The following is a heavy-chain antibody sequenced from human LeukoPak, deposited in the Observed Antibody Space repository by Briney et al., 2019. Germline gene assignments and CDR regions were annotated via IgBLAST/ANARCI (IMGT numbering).Heavy chain of an antibody. J-gene: IGHJ4*02. CDR1: GFTLSTYW. D-gene: IGHD4-23*01. Sequence: GGSLRLSCAASGFTLSTYWMSWVRQAPGKGLEWVANIKQDGSEKYYVDSVKGRFTISRDNAKNSLYLQMNSLRAEDTAMYYCARDSGGNDYWGQGTLVTVSS. CDR2: IKQDGSEK. V-gene: IGHV3-7*01. CDR3: ARDSGGNDY.